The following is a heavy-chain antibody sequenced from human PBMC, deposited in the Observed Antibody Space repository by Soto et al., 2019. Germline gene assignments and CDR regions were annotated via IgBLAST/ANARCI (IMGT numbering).Heavy chain of an antibody. CDR1: GGSIRSGAFY. V-gene: IGHV4-31*03. D-gene: IGHD6-19*01. J-gene: IGHJ4*02. Sequence: QVQLQESGPGLVKPSQTLSLTCTVSGGSIRSGAFYWSWIRQLPGRGLECIGYTSYRGNSYYSPSLKSRVTISVDTSKNQISLKLSSVTAADTAVYYCARYTSGWSQGYWGQGTLVTVSS. CDR2: TSYRGNS. CDR3: ARYTSGWSQGY.